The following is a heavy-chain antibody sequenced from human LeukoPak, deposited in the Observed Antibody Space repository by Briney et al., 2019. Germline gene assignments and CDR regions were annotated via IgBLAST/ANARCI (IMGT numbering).Heavy chain of an antibody. CDR2: ISGSDSSS. V-gene: IGHV3-23*01. Sequence: GRSLRLSCAASGLTFSTYAMSWVRQAPGRGLEWVSSISGSDSSSYYAGSVKGRFTISRDNSKNTLYLQMSSLRAEDTAVYYCAKFSGYYYFDYWGQGTLVTVSS. D-gene: IGHD5-12*01. CDR3: AKFSGYYYFDY. J-gene: IGHJ4*02. CDR1: GLTFSTYA.